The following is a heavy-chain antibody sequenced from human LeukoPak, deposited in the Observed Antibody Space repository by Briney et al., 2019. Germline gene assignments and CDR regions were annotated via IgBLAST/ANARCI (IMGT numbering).Heavy chain of an antibody. J-gene: IGHJ4*02. Sequence: GRSLRLFCAASGFTFDDYAMHWVRQAPGKGLEWVSGISWNSGSIGYADSVKGRFTISRDNAKNSLYLQMNSLRAEDTALYYCAKAVAGTLVDYWGQGTLVTVS. CDR2: ISWNSGSI. D-gene: IGHD6-19*01. CDR3: AKAVAGTLVDY. V-gene: IGHV3-9*01. CDR1: GFTFDDYA.